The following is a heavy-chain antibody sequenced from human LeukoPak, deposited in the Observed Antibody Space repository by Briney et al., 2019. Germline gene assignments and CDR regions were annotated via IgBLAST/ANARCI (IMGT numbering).Heavy chain of an antibody. J-gene: IGHJ4*02. CDR1: GLTFSSYA. CDR2: ISSNGGST. Sequence: GGSLRLSCAASGLTFSSYAMHWVRQAPGKGLEYVSAISSNGGSTYYANSVKGRFTISRDNSKNTLYLQMGSLRAEDMAVYYCARDSGATGDRYDYWGQGTLVTVSS. V-gene: IGHV3-64*01. CDR3: ARDSGATGDRYDY. D-gene: IGHD7-27*01.